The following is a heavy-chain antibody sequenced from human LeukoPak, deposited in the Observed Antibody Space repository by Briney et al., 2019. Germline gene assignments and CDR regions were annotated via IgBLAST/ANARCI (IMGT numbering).Heavy chain of an antibody. Sequence: PAGSLTLSCAASGFTFSSYGLNWVRQPPGKGLEWMAVIWYDGSNKYYADSVKGRLTISRDNSKNTLYLEMKSLRGEDTAVYYCARSQAPEDYYYGMDVWGQGTTVTVSS. J-gene: IGHJ6*02. V-gene: IGHV3-33*08. CDR2: IWYDGSNK. CDR1: GFTFSSYG. CDR3: ARSQAPEDYYYGMDV.